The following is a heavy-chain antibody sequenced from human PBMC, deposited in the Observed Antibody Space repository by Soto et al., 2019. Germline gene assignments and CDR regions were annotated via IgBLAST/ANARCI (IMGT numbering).Heavy chain of an antibody. V-gene: IGHV4-39*01. J-gene: IGHJ4*02. CDR3: ARHHWGGKGYYFDF. CDR1: GGSISSRTYY. CDR2: IYYSGNT. D-gene: IGHD7-27*01. Sequence: PLVPLSLTCSVFGGSISSRTYYWGCVRQPPGKGLEWIGSIYYSGNTYSNPSLKSRVTISVHTSENQFSLKLTSVTAADTAVYYCARHHWGGKGYYFDFLVQGTPVTVSS.